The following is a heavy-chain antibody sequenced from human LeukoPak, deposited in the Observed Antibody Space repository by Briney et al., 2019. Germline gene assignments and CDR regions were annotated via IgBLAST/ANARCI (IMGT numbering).Heavy chain of an antibody. CDR2: ISWNSGSI. V-gene: IGHV3-9*01. D-gene: IGHD2-2*01. Sequence: GGSLRLSCAASGFTFDDYAMHWVRQAPGKGLEWVSGISWNSGSIGYADSVKGRFTISRDDAKNSLYLQMNSLRAEDTALYYCMSTCEFDPWGQGTLVTVSS. CDR1: GFTFDDYA. J-gene: IGHJ5*02. CDR3: MSTCEFDP.